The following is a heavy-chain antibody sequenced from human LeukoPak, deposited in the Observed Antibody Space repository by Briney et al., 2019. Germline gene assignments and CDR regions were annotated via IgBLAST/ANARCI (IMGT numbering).Heavy chain of an antibody. Sequence: SETLSLTCAVYGGSFSGYYWSWIRQPAGKGLEWIGRIYTSGSTNYNPSLKSRVTMSVDTSKNQFSLKLSSVTAADTAVYYCASDGGQQLVHGRGYYYYGMDVWGQGTTVTVSS. CDR3: ASDGGQQLVHGRGYYYYGMDV. D-gene: IGHD6-13*01. CDR1: GGSFSGYY. CDR2: IYTSGST. V-gene: IGHV4-59*10. J-gene: IGHJ6*02.